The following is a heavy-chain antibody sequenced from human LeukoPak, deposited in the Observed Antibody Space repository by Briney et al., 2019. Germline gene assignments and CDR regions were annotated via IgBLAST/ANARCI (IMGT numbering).Heavy chain of an antibody. CDR2: IYYSGST. J-gene: IGHJ4*02. D-gene: IGHD3-3*01. CDR3: ASYDFWSGYYGY. V-gene: IGHV4-39*01. Sequence: SETLSLTCTVSGGSISSSSYYWGWIRQPPGKGLEWIGSIYYSGSTYYNPSLKSRVTISVDTSKNQFSLKLSSVTAADTAVYYCASYDFWSGYYGYWGQGTLVTVSS. CDR1: GGSISSSSYY.